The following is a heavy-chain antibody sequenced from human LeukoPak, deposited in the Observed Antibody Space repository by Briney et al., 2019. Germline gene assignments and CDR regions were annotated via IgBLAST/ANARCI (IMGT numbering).Heavy chain of an antibody. D-gene: IGHD3-10*01. CDR1: GGTFSSYA. V-gene: IGHV1-69*13. J-gene: IGHJ4*02. CDR3: ARGEVRGVFLFDY. CDR2: IIPIFGTA. Sequence: SVKVSCKASGGTFSSYAISWVRQAPGQGLEWMGGIIPIFGTANYAQKFQGRVTITADESTSTAYMELSSLRSEDTAVYYCARGEVRGVFLFDYWGQGTLVTVSS.